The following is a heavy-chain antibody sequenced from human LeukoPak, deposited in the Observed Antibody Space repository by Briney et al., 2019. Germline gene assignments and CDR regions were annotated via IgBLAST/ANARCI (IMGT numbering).Heavy chain of an antibody. CDR1: GYTFTGYY. D-gene: IGHD3-3*01. V-gene: IGHV1-2*02. CDR3: ARDHSNDFWSGSGPLYYMDV. J-gene: IGHJ6*03. CDR2: INPNSGGT. Sequence: ASVKVSCKASGYTFTGYYMHWVRQAPGQGLEWMGWINPNSGGTNYAQKFQGRVTMTRDTSISTAYMELSRLRSDDTAVYYCARDHSNDFWSGSGPLYYMDVWGKGTTVTVYS.